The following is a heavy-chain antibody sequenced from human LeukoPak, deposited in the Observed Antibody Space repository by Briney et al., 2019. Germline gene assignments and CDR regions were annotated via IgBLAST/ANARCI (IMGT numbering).Heavy chain of an antibody. CDR2: ISAYNGNT. CDR1: GGTFSSYA. CDR3: ARDHFSGWPTVGHFDY. J-gene: IGHJ4*02. Sequence: GSSVKVSCKASGGTFSSYAISWVRQAPGQGLEWMGWISAYNGNTNYAQKLQGRVTMTTDTSTSTAYMELRSLRSDDTAVYYCARDHFSGWPTVGHFDYWGQGTLVTVSS. V-gene: IGHV1-18*01. D-gene: IGHD6-19*01.